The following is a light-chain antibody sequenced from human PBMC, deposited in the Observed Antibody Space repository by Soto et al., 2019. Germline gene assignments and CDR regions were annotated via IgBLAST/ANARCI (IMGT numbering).Light chain of an antibody. CDR3: QQYGSSPLFT. V-gene: IGKV3-15*01. J-gene: IGKJ3*01. CDR2: DTS. Sequence: EIVMTPSPATLSVSPGERATLSCRASQTIRGLLAWYQQRPGQAPRLLIYDTSNRATGIPARFSGSGSGTEFTLTISSLQSEDFAFYYCQQYGSSPLFTFGPGTKVDI. CDR1: QTIRGL.